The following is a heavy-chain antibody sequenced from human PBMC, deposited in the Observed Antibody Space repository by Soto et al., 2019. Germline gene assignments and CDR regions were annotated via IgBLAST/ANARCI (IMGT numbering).Heavy chain of an antibody. D-gene: IGHD3-22*01. J-gene: IGHJ6*02. V-gene: IGHV1-18*01. CDR2: ISAYNGNT. CDR3: ARDGDYDSSGYPWSYYYYYGMDV. CDR1: GYTFTSYG. Sequence: ASVKGSCKASGYTFTSYGISWVRQATGQGLEWMGWISAYNGNTNYAQKLQGRVTMTTDTSTSTAYMELRSLRSDDTAVYYCARDGDYDSSGYPWSYYYYYGMDVWGQGTTVTVSS.